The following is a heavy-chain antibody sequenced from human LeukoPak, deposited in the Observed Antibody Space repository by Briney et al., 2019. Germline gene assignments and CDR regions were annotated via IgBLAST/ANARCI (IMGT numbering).Heavy chain of an antibody. D-gene: IGHD3-10*01. Sequence: PSGTLSLTCAVSGGSSSSSNWWNWVRRPPGKGLEWIGEIDHSGRTNYNPSLKSRVTISVDKSKNQISLKLSSVTAADTAVYYCAGSSDYYGSGSYVDYWGQGTLVTVSS. V-gene: IGHV4-4*02. CDR2: IDHSGRT. J-gene: IGHJ4*02. CDR3: AGSSDYYGSGSYVDY. CDR1: GGSSSSSNW.